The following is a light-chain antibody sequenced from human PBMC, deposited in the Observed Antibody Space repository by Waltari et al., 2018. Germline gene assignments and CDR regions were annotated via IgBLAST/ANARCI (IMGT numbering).Light chain of an antibody. V-gene: IGLV1-47*01. CDR2: RND. Sequence: QSVLTQPPSASGTPGQRVTIYCSGSSSTIGSNYVYWYQHLPGTAPKLLIYRNDQRPSGVPDRFSGSKSGTSASLAISELRSEDEADYYCVAWDDSLSATVFGGGTKLTVL. CDR3: VAWDDSLSATV. CDR1: SSTIGSNY. J-gene: IGLJ3*02.